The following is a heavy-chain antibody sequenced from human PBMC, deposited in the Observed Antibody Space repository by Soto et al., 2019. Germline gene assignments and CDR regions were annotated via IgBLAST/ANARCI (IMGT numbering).Heavy chain of an antibody. CDR1: GCSFSTYT. CDR2: ISGSGGSP. J-gene: IGHJ4*02. V-gene: IGHV3-23*01. D-gene: IGHD2-8*01. CDR3: AKARCTTSNCYVPDY. Sequence: GGSLRLSCAASGCSFSTYTMSWVRRAPGKGLEWVSAISGSGGSPSYADSVQGRFTISRDNPKKTLYLQMNSLRAEDTAVYYCAKARCTTSNCYVPDYWGQGTPVTVSS.